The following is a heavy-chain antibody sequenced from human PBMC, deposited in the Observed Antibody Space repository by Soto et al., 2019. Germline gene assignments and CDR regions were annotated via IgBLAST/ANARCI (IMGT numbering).Heavy chain of an antibody. CDR1: GGTFSSYA. CDR3: ARHVYSDYPILY. D-gene: IGHD4-17*01. Sequence: VASVKVSCKASGGTFSSYAISWVRQAPGQGLEWMGGIIPIFGTANYAQKFQGRVTITADESTSTAYMELSSLRSEDTAVYYCARHVYSDYPILYWGQGTLVTVSS. V-gene: IGHV1-69*13. CDR2: IIPIFGTA. J-gene: IGHJ4*02.